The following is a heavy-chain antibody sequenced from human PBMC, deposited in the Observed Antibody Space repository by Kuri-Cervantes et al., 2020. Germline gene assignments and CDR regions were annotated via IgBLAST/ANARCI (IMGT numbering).Heavy chain of an antibody. CDR2: INPNSGGT. J-gene: IGHJ6*02. CDR3: ARDISWFGELLLRSDYYYYYYGMDV. D-gene: IGHD3-10*01. Sequence: GESLKISCKASGYTFTGYYMHWVRQAPGQGLEWMGWINPNSGGTNYAQKFQGRVTMTRDTSISTAYMELSRLRSDDTAVYYCARDISWFGELLLRSDYYYYYYGMDVWGQGTTVTVSS. CDR1: GYTFTGYY. V-gene: IGHV1-2*02.